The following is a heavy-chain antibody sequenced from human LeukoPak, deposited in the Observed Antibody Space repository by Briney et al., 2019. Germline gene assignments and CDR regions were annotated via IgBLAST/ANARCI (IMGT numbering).Heavy chain of an antibody. CDR1: GGPISVDY. Sequence: PSETLSLTCIVSGGPISVDYWNWIRQAPGKGLEWIGYIYYTGRTKYNPSLASRLTISIDTSKNQFSLKLNSVTAADTAVYYCARGGYYGSGNDFRFDPWGQGTLVTVSS. CDR2: IYYTGRT. J-gene: IGHJ5*02. CDR3: ARGGYYGSGNDFRFDP. V-gene: IGHV4-59*01. D-gene: IGHD3-10*01.